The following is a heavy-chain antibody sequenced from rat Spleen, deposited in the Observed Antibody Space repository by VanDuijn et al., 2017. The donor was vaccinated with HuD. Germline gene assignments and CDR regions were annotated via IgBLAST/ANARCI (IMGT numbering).Heavy chain of an antibody. CDR3: TRRGYNYYFDY. CDR1: GFTLSTFY. V-gene: IGHV5-25*01. J-gene: IGHJ2*01. CDR2: ISTGGGNT. Sequence: EVQLVESGGGLVQPGRSMQLSCAASGFTLSTFYTAWVRQAPTRGLEWVASISTGGGNTYYRDSVKGRFTISRDSAKSTLYLQMDSLRSEDTATYYCTRRGYNYYFDYWGQGVMVTVSS. D-gene: IGHD1-4*01.